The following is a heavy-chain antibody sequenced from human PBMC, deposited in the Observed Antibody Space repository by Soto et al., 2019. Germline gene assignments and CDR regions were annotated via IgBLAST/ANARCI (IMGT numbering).Heavy chain of an antibody. CDR2: ISAYNGNT. D-gene: IGHD2-15*01. V-gene: IGHV1-18*01. J-gene: IGHJ4*02. Sequence: XSVKVSCKDSGSTFTSYGSRLVRQAPGQGLEWMGWISAYNGNTNYAQKLQGRVTMTTDTSTSTAYMELRSLRSDDTAVYYCARGIADKEVDDWGQGTLVTVSS. CDR1: GSTFTSYG. CDR3: ARGIADKEVDD.